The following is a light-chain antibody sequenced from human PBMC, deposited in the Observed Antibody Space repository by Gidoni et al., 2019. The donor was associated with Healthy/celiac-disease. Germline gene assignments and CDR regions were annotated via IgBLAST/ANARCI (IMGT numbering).Light chain of an antibody. J-gene: IGKJ2*01. CDR3: QQYNSYPYT. CDR2: KAS. CDR1: QSISSW. Sequence: DIHMTQSPSTLSASVGDRVTITCRASQSISSWLAWYQQKPGKDPKLLIYKASSLESGVPSRFSGSGSGKEFTLTISRLQPDDFANYYWQQYNSYPYTFGQGTKLEIK. V-gene: IGKV1-5*03.